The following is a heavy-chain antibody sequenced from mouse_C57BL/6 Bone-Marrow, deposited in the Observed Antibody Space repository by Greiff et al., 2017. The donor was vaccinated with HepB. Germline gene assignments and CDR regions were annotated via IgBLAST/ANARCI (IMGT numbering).Heavy chain of an antibody. J-gene: IGHJ1*01. CDR2: FDPENGDT. CDR3: TRTSCDV. Sequence: VQLQQSGAELLRPGASVKLSCTASGSNIKDDYMHWVKQRPEQGLEWIGWFDPENGDTEYASKFQGKATITADTSANTAYLQLSSLTSEDTAVDYCTRTSCDVWGGGTTVTVSS. V-gene: IGHV14-4*01. CDR1: GSNIKDDY.